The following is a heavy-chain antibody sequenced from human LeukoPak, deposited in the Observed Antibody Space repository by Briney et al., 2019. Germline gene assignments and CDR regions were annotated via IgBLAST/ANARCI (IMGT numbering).Heavy chain of an antibody. J-gene: IGHJ4*02. V-gene: IGHV3-23*01. CDR2: ISYSGDTT. D-gene: IGHD6-13*01. Sequence: GGSLRLSCAASGFTFSSYGMNWVRQAPGKGLEWVSVISYSGDTTYYADSVKGRFTFSRDNSRNTLYLQMNNLRVEDTAIYYCAKTAAAAGPTRHFDFWGQGSLVTVSS. CDR1: GFTFSSYG. CDR3: AKTAAAAGPTRHFDF.